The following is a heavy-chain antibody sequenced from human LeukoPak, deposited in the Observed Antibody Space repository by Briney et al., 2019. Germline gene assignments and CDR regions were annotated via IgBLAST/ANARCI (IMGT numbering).Heavy chain of an antibody. V-gene: IGHV1-46*01. CDR3: ARVNSEWLYGGSNYYYYMDV. CDR2: INPSGGST. J-gene: IGHJ6*03. D-gene: IGHD3-3*01. Sequence: GASVKVSCKASGYTFTSYYMHWVRQAPGQGLEWMGIINPSGGSTSYAQKFQGRVTMTRDTSTSTAYMELRSLRSDDTAVYYCARVNSEWLYGGSNYYYYMDVWGKGTTVTVSS. CDR1: GYTFTSYY.